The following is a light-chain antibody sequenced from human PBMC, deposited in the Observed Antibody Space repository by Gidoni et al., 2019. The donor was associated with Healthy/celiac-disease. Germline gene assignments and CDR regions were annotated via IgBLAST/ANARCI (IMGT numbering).Light chain of an antibody. CDR3: AAWDDSLNSKV. CDR2: SNN. CDR1: SSNIGRNT. V-gene: IGLV1-44*01. Sequence: QSVLTQPPSASGTPGQRVTISCSGSSSNIGRNTVNWYQQLPGTAPKLLIYSNNQRPSGVPDRFSGSKSGTSASLAISGLQSEDEADYYCAAWDDSLNSKVFGGGTKLTVL. J-gene: IGLJ2*01.